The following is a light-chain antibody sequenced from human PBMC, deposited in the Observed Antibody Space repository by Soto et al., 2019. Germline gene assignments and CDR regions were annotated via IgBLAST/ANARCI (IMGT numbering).Light chain of an antibody. CDR2: GAS. CDR3: QQRSDWPPIT. J-gene: IGKJ5*01. CDR1: QSVSSSY. Sequence: EIVLTQSQGTLSLSPGERATLSCRASQSVSSSYLAWYQQKPGQAPRLLIYGASSRATGIPDRFSGSESGTDFTLTISSLEPEDFAVYYCQQRSDWPPITFGQGTRLEIK. V-gene: IGKV3D-20*02.